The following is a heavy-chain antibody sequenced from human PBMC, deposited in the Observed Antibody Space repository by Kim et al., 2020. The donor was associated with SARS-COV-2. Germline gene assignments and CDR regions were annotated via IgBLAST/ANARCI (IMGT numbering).Heavy chain of an antibody. Sequence: SETLSLTCIVSGGSISSSSYYWGWIRQPPGKGLEWIGTIYYSGNTYYNPSLKSRVTISVDTSKNQFSLKLTSVTAPDTAVYYWARHESLGYCSSTTCHKFDYWGQGILVTVSS. J-gene: IGHJ4*02. CDR2: IYYSGNT. V-gene: IGHV4-39*01. CDR3: ARHESLGYCSSTTCHKFDY. CDR1: GGSISSSSYY. D-gene: IGHD2-2*01.